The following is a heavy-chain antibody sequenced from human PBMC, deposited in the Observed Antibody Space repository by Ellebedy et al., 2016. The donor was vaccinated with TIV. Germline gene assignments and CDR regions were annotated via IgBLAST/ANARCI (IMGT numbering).Heavy chain of an antibody. J-gene: IGHJ4*02. CDR2: MNPNSGNT. Sequence: ASVKVSCXASGYTFTSYDINWVRQATGQGLEWMGWMNPNSGNTGYAQKFQGRVTMTRNTSISTAYMELSSLRSEDTAVYYCARGVDTAMVHFDYWGQGTLVTVSS. CDR1: GYTFTSYD. D-gene: IGHD5-18*01. CDR3: ARGVDTAMVHFDY. V-gene: IGHV1-8*01.